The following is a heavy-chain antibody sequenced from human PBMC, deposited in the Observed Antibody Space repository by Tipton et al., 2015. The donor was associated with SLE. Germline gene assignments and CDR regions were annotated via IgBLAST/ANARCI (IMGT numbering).Heavy chain of an antibody. V-gene: IGHV4-59*08. CDR1: GGSISNYY. D-gene: IGHD3-3*01. Sequence: GLVKPSETLSLTCTVSGGSISNYYWSWIRQPPGKGLEWIGYIHYSGSTNYNPSLKSRVTISVDTSKNQFSLRLNSVTAADTAVYYCARHPDFWSGQRWFDPWGQGTLVTASS. J-gene: IGHJ5*02. CDR2: IHYSGST. CDR3: ARHPDFWSGQRWFDP.